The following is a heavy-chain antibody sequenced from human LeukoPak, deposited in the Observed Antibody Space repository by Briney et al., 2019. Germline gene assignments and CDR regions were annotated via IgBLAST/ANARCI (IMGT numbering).Heavy chain of an antibody. J-gene: IGHJ6*04. V-gene: IGHV4-61*08. CDR3: ARGGPKASDV. Sequence: SETLSLTCTVSGGSISSGGYYWSWIRQHPGKGLEWIGYIYYSGSTNYNPSLKSRVTISVDTSKNQFSLKLSSVTAADTAVYYCARGGPKASDVWGKGTTVTVSS. CDR2: IYYSGST. CDR1: GGSISSGGYY.